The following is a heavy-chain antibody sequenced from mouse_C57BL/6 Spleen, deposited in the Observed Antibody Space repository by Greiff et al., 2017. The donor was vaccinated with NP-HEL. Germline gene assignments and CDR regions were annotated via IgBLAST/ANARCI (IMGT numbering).Heavy chain of an antibody. J-gene: IGHJ4*01. V-gene: IGHV1-75*01. Sequence: VQLQQSGPELVKPGASVKISCKASGYTFTDYYINWVKQRPGQGLEWIGWIFPGSGSTYYNEKFKGKATLTVDKSSSTAYMLLSSLTSEDSAVYFCARRYYYGSSYGYAMDYWGQGTSVTVSS. D-gene: IGHD1-1*01. CDR2: IFPGSGST. CDR3: ARRYYYGSSYGYAMDY. CDR1: GYTFTDYY.